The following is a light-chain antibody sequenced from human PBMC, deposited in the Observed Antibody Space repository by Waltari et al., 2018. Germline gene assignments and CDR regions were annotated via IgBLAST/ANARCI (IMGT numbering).Light chain of an antibody. Sequence: QSALTQTATVSGSPGQSITISCSGASSDMRKYNLVSWYQQHPGKAPTLIIYDVNKRPSGVSNRFSGSKSGNTAFLTISGLQTADEADYYCCSYAGSAVSVFGGGTKLTVL. CDR1: SSDMRKYNL. CDR2: DVN. J-gene: IGLJ3*02. V-gene: IGLV2-23*02. CDR3: CSYAGSAVSV.